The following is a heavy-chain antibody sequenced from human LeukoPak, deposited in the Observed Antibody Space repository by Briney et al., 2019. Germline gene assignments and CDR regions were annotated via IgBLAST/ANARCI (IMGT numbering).Heavy chain of an antibody. CDR1: GGSISSCY. D-gene: IGHD3-16*02. CDR3: ARSSRGDYVWGSYRSFDY. Sequence: PSETLSLTCTVSGGSISSCYWSWTRQPAGKGLEWIGRIYTSGSTNYNPSLKSRVTMSVDTSKNQFSLKLSSVTAADTAVYYCARSSRGDYVWGSYRSFDYWGQGTLVTVSS. J-gene: IGHJ4*02. CDR2: IYTSGST. V-gene: IGHV4-4*07.